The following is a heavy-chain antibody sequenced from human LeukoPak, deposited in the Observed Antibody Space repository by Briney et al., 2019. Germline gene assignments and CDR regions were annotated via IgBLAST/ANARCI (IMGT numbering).Heavy chain of an antibody. D-gene: IGHD2-8*01. CDR3: AKDRSCTNDVCHGDFDY. CDR2: ISGSGGST. CDR1: GFTFSSYA. V-gene: IGHV3-23*01. J-gene: IGHJ4*02. Sequence: PRGSLRLSCAASGFTFSSYAMSWVRQAPGKGLEWVSTISGSGGSTYYADSVKGRFTISRDNSKDTVYLQMNSLRAEDTAVYYCAKDRSCTNDVCHGDFDYWGQGTLVTVSS.